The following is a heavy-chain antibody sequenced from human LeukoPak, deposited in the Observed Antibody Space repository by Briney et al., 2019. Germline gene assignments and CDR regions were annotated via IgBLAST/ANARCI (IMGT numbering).Heavy chain of an antibody. CDR2: IYYSGST. V-gene: IGHV4-59*01. J-gene: IGHJ6*03. CDR3: ARTTEAHSWRTRYYDYYMDV. CDR1: GGSISSYY. D-gene: IGHD6-13*01. Sequence: SETLSLTCTVSGGSISSYYWSWIRQPPGKGLEWLGYIYYSGSTNYNPSLKSRVTISVDTSKNQFSLKLSSVTAADTAVYYCARTTEAHSWRTRYYDYYMDVWGKGTTVTVSS.